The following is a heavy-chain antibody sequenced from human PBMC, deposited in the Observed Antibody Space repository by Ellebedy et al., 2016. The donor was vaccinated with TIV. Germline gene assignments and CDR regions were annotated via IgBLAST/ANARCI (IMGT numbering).Heavy chain of an antibody. D-gene: IGHD4/OR15-4a*01. J-gene: IGHJ4*02. V-gene: IGHV4-59*08. CDR2: IYSDDGST. Sequence: MPSETLSLTCTVSGGSITYYYWSWLRQSPGKGLEWIGFIYSDDGSTIYNPSLKSRVTISLDTSKNQFSLRLSSVTAADTAIYFCARHRLSTPVLWGQGTLVTVSS. CDR3: ARHRLSTPVL. CDR1: GGSITYYY.